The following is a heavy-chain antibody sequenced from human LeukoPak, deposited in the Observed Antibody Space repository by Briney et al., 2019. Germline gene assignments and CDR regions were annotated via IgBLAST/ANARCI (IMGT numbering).Heavy chain of an antibody. CDR2: IYYSGST. Sequence: SETLSLTCTVSGGSISSGGYYWSWIRQHPGKGLGWIGYIYYSGSTYYNPSLKSRVTISVDTSKNQFSLKLSSVTAADTAVYYCARGGSVGANFFDYWGQGTLVTVSS. CDR3: ARGGSVGANFFDY. CDR1: GGSISSGGYY. V-gene: IGHV4-31*03. D-gene: IGHD1-26*01. J-gene: IGHJ4*02.